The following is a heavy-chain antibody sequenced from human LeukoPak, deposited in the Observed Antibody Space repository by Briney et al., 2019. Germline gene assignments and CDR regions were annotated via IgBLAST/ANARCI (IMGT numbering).Heavy chain of an antibody. Sequence: SCKASGYTFSSYGMHWVRQAPGKGLEWVAVISYDGSNKYYADSVKGRFTISRDNSKNTLYLQMNSLRAEDTAVYYCAKDVWVRGSGSSDFDYWGQGTLVTVSS. D-gene: IGHD3-10*01. V-gene: IGHV3-30*18. CDR1: GYTFSSYG. CDR3: AKDVWVRGSGSSDFDY. CDR2: ISYDGSNK. J-gene: IGHJ4*02.